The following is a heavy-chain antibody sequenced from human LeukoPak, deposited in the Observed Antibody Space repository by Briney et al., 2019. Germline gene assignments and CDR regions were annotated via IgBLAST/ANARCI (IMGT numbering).Heavy chain of an antibody. V-gene: IGHV4-59*11. J-gene: IGHJ2*01. CDR2: IYYSGST. D-gene: IGHD3-22*01. CDR1: GGSISIHY. Sequence: SETLSLTCTVSGGSISIHYSIWIRQPPGKALEGMGYIYYSGSTNYNPSLKSRVTISVDTSKNQFSLKLSSVTAADTAVYYCASTKIVVAPRSYWYFDLWGRGTLVTVSS. CDR3: ASTKIVVAPRSYWYFDL.